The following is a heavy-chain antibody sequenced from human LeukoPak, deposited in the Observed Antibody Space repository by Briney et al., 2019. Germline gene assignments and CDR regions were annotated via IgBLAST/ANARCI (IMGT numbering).Heavy chain of an antibody. V-gene: IGHV5-51*01. CDR2: IYPGDSDT. CDR1: GYSFTSYW. CDR3: AASAAGTYDAFDI. D-gene: IGHD6-13*01. Sequence: GESLKISCKGSGYSFTSYWIGWVRQMPGKGLEWMGIIYPGDSDTRYSPSFQGQVTISADKSISTAYLQWSSLKASDTAMYHCAASAAGTYDAFDIWGQGTMVTVSS. J-gene: IGHJ3*02.